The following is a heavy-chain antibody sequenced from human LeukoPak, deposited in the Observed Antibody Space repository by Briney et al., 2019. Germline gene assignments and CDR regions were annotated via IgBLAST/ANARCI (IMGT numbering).Heavy chain of an antibody. J-gene: IGHJ4*02. CDR1: GFTFSSYE. CDR2: ISSSGSTI. V-gene: IGHV3-48*03. D-gene: IGHD2-2*02. Sequence: GGSLRLSCAASGFTFSSYEMNWVRQAPGKGLEWVSYISSSGSTIYYADSVKGRFTISRDNAKNSLYLQMNSLRAEDTAVYYCARGSMGYCSSTSCYRVLDYWGQGTLVTVSS. CDR3: ARGSMGYCSSTSCYRVLDY.